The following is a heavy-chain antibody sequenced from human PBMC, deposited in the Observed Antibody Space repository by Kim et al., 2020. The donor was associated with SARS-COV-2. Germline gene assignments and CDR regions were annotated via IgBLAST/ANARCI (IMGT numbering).Heavy chain of an antibody. Sequence: ASVKVSCKASGYTFSSYGLNWVRQAPGQGLEWMGWINTNTGNPMYAQGFTGRFVFSLDTSVSTAYLQITSLKAEDTAVYYCARRLVAGGVTYNLFDPWGQGTLFTVSS. CDR3: ARRLVAGGVTYNLFDP. J-gene: IGHJ5*02. CDR2: INTNTGNP. D-gene: IGHD3-16*01. V-gene: IGHV7-4-1*02. CDR1: GYTFSSYG.